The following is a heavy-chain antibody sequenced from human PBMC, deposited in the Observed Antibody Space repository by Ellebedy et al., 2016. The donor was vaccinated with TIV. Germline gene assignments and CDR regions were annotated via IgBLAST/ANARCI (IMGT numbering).Heavy chain of an antibody. D-gene: IGHD6-19*01. CDR2: FSGSGDNT. Sequence: GESLKISCAASGFTFNNYAMSWVRQAPGKGLEWVSAFSGSGDNTFYADSVKGRFIISRDNSRNTLYLQMSSLRAEDTAFYYCAKSLSGWYYPIAFDIWGQGTMVTVSS. CDR1: GFTFNNYA. CDR3: AKSLSGWYYPIAFDI. V-gene: IGHV3-23*01. J-gene: IGHJ3*02.